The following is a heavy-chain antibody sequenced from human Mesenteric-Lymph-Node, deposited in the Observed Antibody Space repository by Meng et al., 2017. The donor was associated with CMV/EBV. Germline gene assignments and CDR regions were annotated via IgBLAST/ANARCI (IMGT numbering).Heavy chain of an antibody. CDR3: ARDKKWGGVDIVVVPAAPFDY. CDR1: GSIFNNYV. CDR2: IIPILDTA. J-gene: IGHJ4*02. V-gene: IGHV1-69*05. D-gene: IGHD2-2*03. Sequence: SVKVSCKASGSIFNNYVITWVRQAPGQGLEWMGGIIPILDTANYAQKFQGRVTITTDESTRTAYMELRSLRSDDTAVYYCARDKKWGGVDIVVVPAAPFDYWGQGTLVTVSS.